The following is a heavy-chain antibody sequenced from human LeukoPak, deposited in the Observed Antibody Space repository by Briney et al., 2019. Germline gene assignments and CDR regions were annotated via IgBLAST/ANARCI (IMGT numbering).Heavy chain of an antibody. CDR3: AREVYYYGMDV. CDR1: GFTDG. Sequence: GGSLRLSCAASGFTDGMSWGRQAPGKGLEWVSAISGSGDNTFYADSVKGRFTISKDNSKNTLYLQMNSLRAEDTAVYYCAREVYYYGMDVWGQGTTVTVSS. V-gene: IGHV3-23*01. J-gene: IGHJ6*02. CDR2: ISGSGDNT.